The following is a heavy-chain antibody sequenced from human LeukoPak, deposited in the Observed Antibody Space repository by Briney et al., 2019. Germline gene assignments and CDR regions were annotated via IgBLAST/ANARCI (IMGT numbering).Heavy chain of an antibody. D-gene: IGHD2-2*01. Sequence: SETLSLTCTVSGGSISSYYWSWIRQPPGKGLEWIGYIYTSGSTNYNPSLKSRVTISVDTSKNQFSLKLSSATAADTTVYYCARVVPAAKYYYYYYMDVWGKGTTVTVSS. V-gene: IGHV4-4*09. CDR1: GGSISSYY. CDR3: ARVVPAAKYYYYYYMDV. CDR2: IYTSGST. J-gene: IGHJ6*03.